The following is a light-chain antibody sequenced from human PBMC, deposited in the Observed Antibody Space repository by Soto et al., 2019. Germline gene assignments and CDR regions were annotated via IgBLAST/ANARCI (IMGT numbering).Light chain of an antibody. CDR1: SSDVGGYNY. Sequence: QSALTQPASLSGSPGQSITISCTGTSSDVGGYNYVSWYQQHPGKAPRLMIYGVSNRPLGVSYRFSGSKSGNTASLTISGLQSEDEADHYCNSYASVNSPVLFGGGTKLTVL. CDR3: NSYASVNSPVL. J-gene: IGLJ2*01. CDR2: GVS. V-gene: IGLV2-14*03.